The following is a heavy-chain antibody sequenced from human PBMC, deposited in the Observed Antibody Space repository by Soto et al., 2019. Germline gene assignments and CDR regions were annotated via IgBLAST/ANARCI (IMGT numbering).Heavy chain of an antibody. CDR3: ARGRGYGYGIDF. CDR2: MYYSGTI. V-gene: IGHV4-30-4*01. CDR1: GDSISRSSYY. Sequence: SETLSLTCTVSGDSISRSSYYWGWIRQSPGKGLESIVYMYYSGTIYYNPSLKSRITTSVDTSNNQFSLNLASVTAADTAVYYCARGRGYGYGIDFWGQGALVTVSS. J-gene: IGHJ4*02. D-gene: IGHD5-18*01.